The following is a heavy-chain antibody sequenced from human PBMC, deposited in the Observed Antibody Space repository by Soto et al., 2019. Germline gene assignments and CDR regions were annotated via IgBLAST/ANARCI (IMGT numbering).Heavy chain of an antibody. V-gene: IGHV1-69*02. D-gene: IGHD4-4*01. CDR2: IIPILGIA. CDR3: AGLTTVASYLDC. CDR1: GGTISSYP. Sequence: QVQLVQSGAEVKKPGSSVKVSCKASGGTISSYPISWVRQAPGQGLEWMGRIIPILGIANYAQKFQGRVTITADKSTSTAYIELSSLRSEDTSVYSCAGLTTVASYLDCWGQGTLVTVAS. J-gene: IGHJ4*02.